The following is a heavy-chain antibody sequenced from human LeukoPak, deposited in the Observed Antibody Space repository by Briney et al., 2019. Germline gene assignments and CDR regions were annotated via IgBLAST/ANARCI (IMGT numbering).Heavy chain of an antibody. CDR2: VNHSGYT. CDR1: GTSFTSYY. D-gene: IGHD4-17*01. CDR3: ARMTTGHDY. V-gene: IGHV4-34*01. Sequence: SETLSLTCGVSGTSFTSYYGSWIRGTPGKGLEWIGEVNHSGYTNINPSLKSRVPISVDTSKNQFSLLMTSVTAADTAVYFCARMTTGHDYWGEGILVTVSS. J-gene: IGHJ4*02.